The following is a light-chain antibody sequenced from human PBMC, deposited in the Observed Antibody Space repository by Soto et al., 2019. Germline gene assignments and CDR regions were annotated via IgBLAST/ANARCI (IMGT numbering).Light chain of an antibody. V-gene: IGLV3-21*02. CDR2: DDS. J-gene: IGLJ1*01. CDR1: NIGNKN. CDR3: QVWDTGSDHPYV. Sequence: SYELTQPPSVSVAPGQTARITCGGNNIGNKNVHWYQQKPGQAPVLVVYDDSDRPSGIPERISGSNSGNTATLTVSRVEAGDEADYYSQVWDTGSDHPYVFGPGTKVTVL.